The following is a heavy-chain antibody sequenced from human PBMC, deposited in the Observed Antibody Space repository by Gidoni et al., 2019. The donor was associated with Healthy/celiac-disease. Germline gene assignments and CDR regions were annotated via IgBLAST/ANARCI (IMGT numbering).Heavy chain of an antibody. CDR3: AREEMENWFDP. J-gene: IGHJ5*02. CDR1: GFTFSSYG. D-gene: IGHD3-3*01. V-gene: IGHV3-33*01. CDR2: IWYDGRNK. Sequence: QVQLVESGGGVVQPGRSLRLSCAASGFTFSSYGMHWVRQAPGKGLEWVAVIWYDGRNKYYADSVKGRFTISRDNSKNTLYLQMNSLRAEDTAVYYCAREEMENWFDPWGQGTLVTVSS.